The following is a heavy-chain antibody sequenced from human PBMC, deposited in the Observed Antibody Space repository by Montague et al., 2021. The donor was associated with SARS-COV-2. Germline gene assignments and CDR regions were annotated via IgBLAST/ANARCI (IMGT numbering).Heavy chain of an antibody. J-gene: IGHJ6*02. Sequence: SETLSLTCTVSGGSITNDDWSWIRQPPGKGLEWIVNIFKNGDIDYNPSPRSRVIISVDTSKSQFSLKVTSVTAADTAAYYCARYYERSLDVWGQGTTVTVSS. V-gene: IGHV4-59*08. D-gene: IGHD3-16*01. CDR3: ARYYERSLDV. CDR2: IFKNGDI. CDR1: GGSITNDD.